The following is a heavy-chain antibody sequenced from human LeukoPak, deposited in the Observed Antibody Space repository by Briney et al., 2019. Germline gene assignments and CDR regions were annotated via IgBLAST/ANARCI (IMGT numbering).Heavy chain of an antibody. V-gene: IGHV3-15*01. CDR1: GFTFINAW. CDR3: VTARRNANGYFPFDY. D-gene: IGHD5-24*01. J-gene: IGHJ4*02. CDR2: IKSKTDGGTT. Sequence: PGGSLRLSCAASGFTFINAWMTWVRQVPGKGLEWVGRIKSKTDGGTTDFAAPVTGRFTISRDDSKDMMFLQMDSLKTEDTAVYYCVTARRNANGYFPFDYWGQGALVAVSS.